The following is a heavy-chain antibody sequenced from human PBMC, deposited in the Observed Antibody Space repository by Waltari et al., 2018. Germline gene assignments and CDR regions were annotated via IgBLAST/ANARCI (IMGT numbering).Heavy chain of an antibody. V-gene: IGHV3-7*03. Sequence: EAQQVESGGDLVQPGGSLRLSCVVSGFTLSNYWMSWVRQAPGKGLEWVANINKDGTETYYVESVRGRFTSSKDDAKNSVYLQMNSLKVEDTAVYYCIRDYGSPYWGQGTLVTVSS. CDR1: GFTLSNYW. D-gene: IGHD6-19*01. J-gene: IGHJ4*02. CDR2: INKDGTET. CDR3: IRDYGSPY.